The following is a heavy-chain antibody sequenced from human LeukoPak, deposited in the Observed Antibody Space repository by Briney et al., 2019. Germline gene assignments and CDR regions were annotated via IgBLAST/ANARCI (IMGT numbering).Heavy chain of an antibody. CDR1: GFSFSSNP. V-gene: IGHV3-23*01. CDR3: AKKYSGLQPFDS. D-gene: IGHD2-15*01. J-gene: IGHJ4*02. Sequence: QPGGSLRLSCAASGFSFSSNPMSWVRQAPGKGLEWVAGISGSGGDTSYADSVKGSFTISRDNSKNTLYLQMNSLRADDTAVYYCAKKYSGLQPFDSWGQGTLVTVSS. CDR2: ISGSGGDT.